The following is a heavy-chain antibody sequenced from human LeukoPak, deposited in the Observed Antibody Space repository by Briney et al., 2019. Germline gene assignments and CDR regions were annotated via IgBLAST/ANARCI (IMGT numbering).Heavy chain of an antibody. V-gene: IGHV3-7*03. CDR2: IKQDGSEK. D-gene: IGHD3-10*01. CDR3: ARDKSAGADTGSSFYY. Sequence: GGSLRLSCAASGFTLSNYWMTWVRQAPGKGLEWVASIKQDGSEKYYVDSVKGRFTISRDNAKKSLYLQMNSLRAEDTAVYYCARDKSAGADTGSSFYYWGQGALVTVSS. J-gene: IGHJ4*02. CDR1: GFTLSNYW.